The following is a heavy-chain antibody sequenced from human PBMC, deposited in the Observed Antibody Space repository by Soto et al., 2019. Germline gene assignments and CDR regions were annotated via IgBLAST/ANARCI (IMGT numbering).Heavy chain of an antibody. CDR3: ARDRLPGYSSGSSYYYYYGMDV. D-gene: IGHD6-19*01. Sequence: QVQLVESGGGLVKPGGSLRLSCAASGFTFSDYCMSWIRQAPGKGLEWVSYISSSGSTIYYADSVKGRFTISRDNAKNSLYLQMNSLRAEDTAVYYCARDRLPGYSSGSSYYYYYGMDVWGQGTTVTVSS. V-gene: IGHV3-11*01. J-gene: IGHJ6*02. CDR1: GFTFSDYC. CDR2: ISSSGSTI.